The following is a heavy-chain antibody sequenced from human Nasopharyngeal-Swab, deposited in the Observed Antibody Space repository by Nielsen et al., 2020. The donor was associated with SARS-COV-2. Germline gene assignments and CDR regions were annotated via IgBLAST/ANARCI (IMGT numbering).Heavy chain of an antibody. D-gene: IGHD2-21*02. V-gene: IGHV1-69*13. CDR1: GGTFSSYA. Sequence: SVKVSCKASGGTFSSYAISWVRQAPGQGLEWMGGIIPIFGTANYAQKFQGRVMTTADESTSTAYMKLSNLKYKDTAVYYCATGVCGGDCYPAQHDGFDVWGQGTMVTVSS. CDR2: IIPIFGTA. CDR3: ATGVCGGDCYPAQHDGFDV. J-gene: IGHJ3*01.